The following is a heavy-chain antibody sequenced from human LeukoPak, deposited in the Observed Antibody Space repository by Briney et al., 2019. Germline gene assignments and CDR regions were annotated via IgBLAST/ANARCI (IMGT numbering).Heavy chain of an antibody. CDR2: ISGSGGST. V-gene: IGHV3-23*01. CDR3: ARGRGGDCYGY. J-gene: IGHJ4*02. CDR1: GFTFSSYA. Sequence: GGSLRLSCAASGFTFSSYAMSWVRQAPGKGLEWVSAISGSGGSTYYADSVKGRFTISRDNSKNTLYLQMNSLRAEDTAVYYCARGRGGDCYGYWGQGTLVTVSS. D-gene: IGHD2-21*02.